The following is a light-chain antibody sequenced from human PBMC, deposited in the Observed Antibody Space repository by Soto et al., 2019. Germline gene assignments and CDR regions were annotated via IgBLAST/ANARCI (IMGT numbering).Light chain of an antibody. V-gene: IGKV1-9*01. Sequence: DIQLTQSPSFVSASVGERVIITCRASRDISRYLAWYQQKPGEAPKLLISAASTLQSGVPSRFSGSGSGTEFTLTVSYLLPEDFATYYCQQLYSYSSFGQGTRLENK. CDR1: RDISRY. CDR3: QQLYSYSS. J-gene: IGKJ5*01. CDR2: AAS.